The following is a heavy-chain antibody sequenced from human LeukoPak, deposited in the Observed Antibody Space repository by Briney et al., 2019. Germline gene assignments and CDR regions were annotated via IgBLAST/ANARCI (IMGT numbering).Heavy chain of an antibody. J-gene: IGHJ3*01. Sequence: ASVKVSCKASGYSLTSYFMHWVRQAPGQGLEWMAMINPSAGSTDYAQKFQGRVTVTRDTSTSTASMELRSLRSEDTAVYYCARDLAFTGTTRGLGDAFEFWGQGTMVTVSS. CDR1: GYSLTSYF. CDR3: ARDLAFTGTTRGLGDAFEF. V-gene: IGHV1-46*01. D-gene: IGHD1-1*01. CDR2: INPSAGST.